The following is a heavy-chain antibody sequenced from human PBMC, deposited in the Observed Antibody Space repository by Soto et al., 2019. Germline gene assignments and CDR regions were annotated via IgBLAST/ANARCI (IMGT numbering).Heavy chain of an antibody. CDR2: ISASGSRT. CDR3: GKDPNGDYVGGFEF. Sequence: GGSLSPPCAASGFNFSNYAMSWVRQAPGKGLEWVSGISASGSRTFYADSVKGRFTVSRDFSKNTLSLQMDSLRAEDTAVYFCGKDPNGDYVGGFEFWGPGTMVTVS. V-gene: IGHV3-23*01. CDR1: GFNFSNYA. J-gene: IGHJ3*01. D-gene: IGHD4-17*01.